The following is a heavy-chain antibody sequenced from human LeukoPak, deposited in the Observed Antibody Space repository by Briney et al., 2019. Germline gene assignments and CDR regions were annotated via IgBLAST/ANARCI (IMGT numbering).Heavy chain of an antibody. CDR2: INPNTGGT. Sequence: ASVKVSCKASGYTFTSYGISWVRQAPGQGLEWMGWINPNTGGTNYAQKFQGRVTMTRDTSISTAFMELSSLKSDDTALYYCARDLGEYCSSISCPIDYWGQGTLVTVSS. CDR3: ARDLGEYCSSISCPIDY. J-gene: IGHJ4*02. V-gene: IGHV1-2*02. CDR1: GYTFTSYG. D-gene: IGHD2-2*01.